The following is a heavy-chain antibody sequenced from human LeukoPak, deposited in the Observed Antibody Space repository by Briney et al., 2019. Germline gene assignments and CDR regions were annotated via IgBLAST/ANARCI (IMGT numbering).Heavy chain of an antibody. J-gene: IGHJ4*02. CDR3: AKDRRFGELLTCDS. D-gene: IGHD3-10*01. CDR1: GYTFTGYY. Sequence: GASVKVSCKASGYTFTGYYMHWVRHSPEQGLEWMGWINPNSGGTNYAQKFQGRVTMTRDTSISTAYMELNSLRADDTALYYCAKDRRFGELLTCDSWGQGTLVTVSS. V-gene: IGHV1-2*02. CDR2: INPNSGGT.